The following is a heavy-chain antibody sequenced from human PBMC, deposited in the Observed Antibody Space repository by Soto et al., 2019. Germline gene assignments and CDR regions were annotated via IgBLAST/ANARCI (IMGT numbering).Heavy chain of an antibody. J-gene: IGHJ4*02. CDR3: ARDLGYSNGHPFDY. CDR2: IWYDGSNK. Sequence: QVQLVESGGGVVQPGRSLRLSCAASGFSFGTYSMHWFRQAPGKGLEWVALIWYDGSNKYYADSVKGRFTISRDNSKNTLYLQMNSLRAEDTAMYYCARDLGYSNGHPFDYWGQGTLVTVSS. V-gene: IGHV3-33*01. CDR1: GFSFGTYS. D-gene: IGHD4-4*01.